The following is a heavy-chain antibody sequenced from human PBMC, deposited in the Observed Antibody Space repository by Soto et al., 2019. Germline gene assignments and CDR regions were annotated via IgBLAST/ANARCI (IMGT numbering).Heavy chain of an antibody. Sequence: GGSLRLSCAASGFTFSIYWMSWVRQAPGKGLEWVANIKQDGSEKYYVDSVKGRFTIFRDNAKNSLYLQMNSLRAEDTAVYYCARDRWYDILTGYYRSFDYWGQGTLVTVSS. CDR3: ARDRWYDILTGYYRSFDY. CDR2: IKQDGSEK. CDR1: GFTFSIYW. V-gene: IGHV3-7*03. J-gene: IGHJ4*02. D-gene: IGHD3-9*01.